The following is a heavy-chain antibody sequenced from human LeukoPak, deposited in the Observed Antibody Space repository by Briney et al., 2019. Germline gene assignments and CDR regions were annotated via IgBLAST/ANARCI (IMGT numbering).Heavy chain of an antibody. J-gene: IGHJ4*02. V-gene: IGHV1-2*02. CDR1: AYTFTGYY. D-gene: IGHD2-21*02. CDR3: ARYSYCGGDCYTFDY. Sequence: ASVKVSCKTSAYTFTGYYVHWVRQAPGQGPEWMGWINPNSGGTNYAQKFQGRVTMTRDTSISTAYMELSGLRSDDTAVYYCARYSYCGGDCYTFDYWGQGTLVTLSS. CDR2: INPNSGGT.